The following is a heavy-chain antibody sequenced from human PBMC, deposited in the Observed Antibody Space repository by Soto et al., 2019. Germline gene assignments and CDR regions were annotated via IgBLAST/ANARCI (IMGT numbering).Heavy chain of an antibody. J-gene: IGHJ5*02. CDR2: ISPSNGNT. CDR1: GYTFTRYG. D-gene: IGHD2-15*01. Sequence: QVQLVQSGPEVKEPGASVKVSCKASGYTFTRYGLAWVRQAPGQGLEWMGWISPSNGNTNYAQKFQDRVTMTTDSSTSTAYMELRTLTSDDTAVYYCARVVVGARNWFDPWGQGTLVTVSS. V-gene: IGHV1-18*01. CDR3: ARVVVGARNWFDP.